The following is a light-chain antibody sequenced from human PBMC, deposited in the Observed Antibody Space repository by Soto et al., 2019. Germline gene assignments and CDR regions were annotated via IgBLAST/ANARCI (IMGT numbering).Light chain of an antibody. CDR3: QKYDGVPLT. CDR1: QGISNY. V-gene: IGKV1-27*01. Sequence: DFQMTQSPSSLSASVGDRVTITCRASQGISNYLAWYQQKPEKVPKLLIYAASTLQTGVPSRFSGSGSETDFTLTISSLQPEAVATYYCQKYDGVPLTFGGGTKVEIK. J-gene: IGKJ4*01. CDR2: AAS.